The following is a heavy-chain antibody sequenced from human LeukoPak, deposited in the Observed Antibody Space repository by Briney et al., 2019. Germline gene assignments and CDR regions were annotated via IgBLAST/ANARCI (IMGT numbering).Heavy chain of an antibody. D-gene: IGHD3-10*01. V-gene: IGHV1-46*01. Sequence: ASVKVSCKASGYTFTSYYMHWVRQAPGQGLEWMGIINPSGGSTSYAQKFQGGVTMTRDTSTSTVYMELSSLRSEDTAVYYCARDLGYYYGSGSYLSLIYYYYGMDVWGQGTTVTVSS. CDR3: ARDLGYYYGSGSYLSLIYYYYGMDV. CDR1: GYTFTSYY. J-gene: IGHJ6*02. CDR2: INPSGGST.